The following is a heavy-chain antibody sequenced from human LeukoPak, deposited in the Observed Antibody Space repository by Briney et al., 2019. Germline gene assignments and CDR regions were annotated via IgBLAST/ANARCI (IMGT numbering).Heavy chain of an antibody. V-gene: IGHV4-61*01. CDR3: ARGRLGDFDY. Sequence: SESLSLTCTVSGGSISSSSYYWSWIRQPPGKGLEWIGYVYYSGSTNYNPSLKSRATISVDMSKNQFSLKLSSVTAADTAVYYCARGRLGDFDYWGQGTLVTVSS. CDR1: GGSISSSSYY. D-gene: IGHD6-19*01. J-gene: IGHJ4*02. CDR2: VYYSGST.